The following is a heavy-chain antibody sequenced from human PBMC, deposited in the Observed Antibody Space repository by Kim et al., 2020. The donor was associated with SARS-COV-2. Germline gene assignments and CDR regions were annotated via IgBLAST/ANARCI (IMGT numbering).Heavy chain of an antibody. D-gene: IGHD6-13*01. CDR2: INPDNGIT. V-gene: IGHV1-2*06. CDR1: GYTFNDYY. CDR3: ARPGRGTSWSSGFDP. J-gene: IGHJ5*02. Sequence: ASVKVSCKSFGYTFNDYYIHWVRQAPGQGLQWIGRINPDNGITTYARKFQGRVTLTRDTSISTAYLELSSLTSDDTAVYYCARPGRGTSWSSGFDPWGQG.